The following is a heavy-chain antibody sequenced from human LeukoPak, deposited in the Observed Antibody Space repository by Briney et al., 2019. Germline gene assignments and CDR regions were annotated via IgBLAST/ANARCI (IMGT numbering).Heavy chain of an antibody. Sequence: SETLSLTCAVYGGSFSGYYWSWIRQPPGKGLEWIGEINHSGSTNYNPSLKSRVTISLDTSKNQFSLKLSSVTAADTAVYYCARATAVGYFDYWGQGTLVTVSS. D-gene: IGHD6-19*01. CDR1: GGSFSGYY. V-gene: IGHV4-34*01. CDR2: INHSGST. CDR3: ARATAVGYFDY. J-gene: IGHJ4*02.